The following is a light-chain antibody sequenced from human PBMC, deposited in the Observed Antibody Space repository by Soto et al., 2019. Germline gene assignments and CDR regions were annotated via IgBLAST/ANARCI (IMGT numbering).Light chain of an antibody. CDR2: EVS. J-gene: IGLJ1*01. CDR1: SSDVGAYDL. CDR3: CSYATTRNFV. V-gene: IGLV2-14*02. Sequence: QSVLTQPASVSGSPGQSITISCTGTSSDVGAYDLVSWYQHHPGKVPKLIIYEVSNRPSGVSDRFSGSKSGNTASLTISGLQAEDEADYYCCSYATTRNFVFGTGTKLTVL.